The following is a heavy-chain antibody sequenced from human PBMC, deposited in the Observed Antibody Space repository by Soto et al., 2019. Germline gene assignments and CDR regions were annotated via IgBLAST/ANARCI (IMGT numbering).Heavy chain of an antibody. CDR2: IYYSGST. Sequence: QVQLQESGPGLVKPSETLSLTCTVSGGSIRSYYWSWIRQPPGKGLEWIGSIYYSGSTNYKPSLRSRVTISVGTSKNQFSLKLNSVTAADTAVYYCARQGGWFDPWGQGTLVTVSS. CDR3: ARQGGWFDP. CDR1: GGSIRSYY. D-gene: IGHD1-26*01. J-gene: IGHJ5*02. V-gene: IGHV4-59*08.